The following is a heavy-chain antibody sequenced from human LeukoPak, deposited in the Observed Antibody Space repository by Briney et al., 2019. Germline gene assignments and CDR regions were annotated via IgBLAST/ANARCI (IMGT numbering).Heavy chain of an antibody. J-gene: IGHJ4*02. CDR1: GFTFSSYE. D-gene: IGHD5-18*01. CDR3: ARERGYSYGYDY. V-gene: IGHV3-48*03. CDR2: ISSSGTTI. Sequence: GGSLRLSCAASGFTFSSYEMNWVRQAPGKGLEWVSYISSSGTTIYYADSVKGRFTISRDNAKNSLYLQMNSLRAEDTAVYCCARERGYSYGYDYWGQGTLVTVSS.